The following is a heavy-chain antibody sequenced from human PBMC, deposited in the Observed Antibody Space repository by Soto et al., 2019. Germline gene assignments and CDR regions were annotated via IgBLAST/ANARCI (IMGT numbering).Heavy chain of an antibody. J-gene: IGHJ4*02. V-gene: IGHV1-18*01. CDR3: AGGTGGESADY. Sequence: QVQLWQSGAEVKKPGASLRVSCKASGYTFTNYGISWVRQAPGQVRERMGWISAYNGNTNYAQKLQGRVNMTTDTSTKTVYMEVRSLSADDTAVYYCAGGTGGESADYWGQGTLVTVSS. CDR2: ISAYNGNT. CDR1: GYTFTNYG. D-gene: IGHD3-16*01.